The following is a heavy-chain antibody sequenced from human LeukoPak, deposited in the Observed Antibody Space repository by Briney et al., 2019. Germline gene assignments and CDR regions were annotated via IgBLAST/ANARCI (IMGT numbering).Heavy chain of an antibody. Sequence: GGPLRLSCAASGFDFSIYRMNWVRQAPGKGLEWVSYIHLSGTPTHYAEVVKGRFSISRDNAKNSLYLQMDNLRAEDTAVYYCARDSDIQGGAFDIWGQGTMVTVSS. CDR2: IHLSGTPT. J-gene: IGHJ3*02. D-gene: IGHD2-15*01. V-gene: IGHV3-48*04. CDR3: ARDSDIQGGAFDI. CDR1: GFDFSIYR.